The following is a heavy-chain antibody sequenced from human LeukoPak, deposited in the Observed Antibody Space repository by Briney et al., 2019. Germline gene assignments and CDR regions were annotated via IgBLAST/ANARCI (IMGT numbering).Heavy chain of an antibody. CDR3: AKGSLAGYCTSTTCHTTFYIDF. CDR2: VKTRSYGETT. V-gene: IGHV3-49*04. Sequence: PGRSLRLSCSAPGFAFGDYAVTWVRQAPGKGLQWVGLVKTRSYGETTEYAASVKGRFTISRDDSKSIPYLQMDSLKTEDTARYFCAKGSLAGYCTSTTCHTTFYIDFWGQGTVVAVSS. D-gene: IGHD2-8*01. CDR1: GFAFGDYA. J-gene: IGHJ4*02.